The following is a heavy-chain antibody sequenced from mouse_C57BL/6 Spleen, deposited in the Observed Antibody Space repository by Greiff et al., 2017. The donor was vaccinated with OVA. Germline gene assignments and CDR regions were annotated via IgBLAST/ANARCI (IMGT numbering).Heavy chain of an antibody. J-gene: IGHJ4*01. CDR2: INPSSGYT. D-gene: IGHD1-2*01. CDR1: GYTFTSYT. Sequence: VQLQQSGAELARPGASVKMSCKASGYTFTSYTMHWVNQRPGQGLEWIGYINPSSGYTKYNQKFKDKATLTADKSSSTAYMQLSSLTSEDSAVYYCARYGNFYAMDYWGQGTSVTVSS. CDR3: ARYGNFYAMDY. V-gene: IGHV1-4*01.